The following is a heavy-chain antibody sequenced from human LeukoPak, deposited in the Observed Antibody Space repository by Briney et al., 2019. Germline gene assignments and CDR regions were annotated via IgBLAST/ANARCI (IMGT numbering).Heavy chain of an antibody. CDR3: VRGYSFGPYGMDA. V-gene: IGHV3-64D*09. J-gene: IGHJ6*02. CDR1: GFPFSSYA. CDR2: ISDSGGST. D-gene: IGHD2-15*01. Sequence: GGSLRLSCSASGFPFSSYAMHWVRQAPGKGLECVSAISDSGGSTYYADSVKGRFTISRDNSKNTLYLQMSSLRAEDTAVYFCVRGYSFGPYGMDAWGQGTTVTVSS.